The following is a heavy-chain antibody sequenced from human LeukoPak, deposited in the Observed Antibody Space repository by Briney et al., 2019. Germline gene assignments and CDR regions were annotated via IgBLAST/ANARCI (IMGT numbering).Heavy chain of an antibody. J-gene: IGHJ6*03. CDR3: ARVVDSSGYFYYYYMDV. Sequence: SETLSLTCTVSGGSISSYYWSWIRQPPGKGLEWIGYIYYSGSTNYNPSLKSRVTISVDTSKNQFSLKLSSVTAADTAVYYCARVVDSSGYFYYYYMDVWGKGTTVTVSS. CDR1: GGSISSYY. CDR2: IYYSGST. D-gene: IGHD3-22*01. V-gene: IGHV4-59*01.